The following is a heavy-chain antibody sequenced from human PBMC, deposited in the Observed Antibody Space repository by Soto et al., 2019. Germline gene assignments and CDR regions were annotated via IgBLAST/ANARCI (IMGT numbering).Heavy chain of an antibody. J-gene: IGHJ5*02. Sequence: SETLSLTCSVSGGSINSSSYFWGWVRQPPGKGLEWIGSIYYSGSTYYNPSLRSRVTISVDTSKNQFSLKLSSVTAADTAVCYCARHYSSGSRNWFDPWGQGTLVTVSS. CDR2: IYYSGST. V-gene: IGHV4-39*01. CDR1: GGSINSSSYF. CDR3: ARHYSSGSRNWFDP. D-gene: IGHD6-19*01.